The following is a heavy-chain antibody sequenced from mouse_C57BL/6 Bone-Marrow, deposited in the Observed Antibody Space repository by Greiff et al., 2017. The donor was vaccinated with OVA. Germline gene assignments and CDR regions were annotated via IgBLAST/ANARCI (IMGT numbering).Heavy chain of an antibody. D-gene: IGHD1-1*01. Sequence: VQLQQSGGGLVQPGESLKLSCESNEYEFPSHDMSWVRKTPEKRLELVAAINSDGGSTYYPETMERRFIISRDNTKKTLYLQMSSLRSEDTALYYCVRTSYDWYFAVWGTGTPVSVSS. CDR3: VRTSYDWYFAV. V-gene: IGHV5-2*01. CDR1: EYEFPSHD. J-gene: IGHJ1*03. CDR2: INSDGGST.